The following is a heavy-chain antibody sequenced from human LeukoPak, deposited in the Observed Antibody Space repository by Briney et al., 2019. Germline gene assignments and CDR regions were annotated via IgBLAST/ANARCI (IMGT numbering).Heavy chain of an antibody. CDR3: ARDLRLWFGELHQYYYYYMDV. J-gene: IGHJ6*03. CDR1: GYTFTSYY. D-gene: IGHD3-10*01. Sequence: ASVKVSCKASGYTFTSYYMHWVRQAPGQGLEWMGIINPSGGSTSYAQKFQGRVTMTRDTSTSTVYMELSSLRSEDTAVYYCARDLRLWFGELHQYYYYYMDVWGKGTTVTISS. V-gene: IGHV1-46*01. CDR2: INPSGGST.